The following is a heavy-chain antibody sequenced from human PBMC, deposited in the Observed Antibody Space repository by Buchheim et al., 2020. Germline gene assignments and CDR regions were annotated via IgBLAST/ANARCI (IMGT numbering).Heavy chain of an antibody. J-gene: IGHJ5*01. Sequence: QVQLQQWGAGLLKPSETLSLTCAVYGGSLSGYYWSWIRQPPGKGLEWVGEINLSGSTSYNPSLKSRVTISVDMSKNKFSLNLSSVTAADTAVYYCARGTIAARLGSWGQGTL. CDR3: ARGTIAARLGS. D-gene: IGHD6-6*01. CDR1: GGSLSGYY. V-gene: IGHV4-34*01. CDR2: INLSGST.